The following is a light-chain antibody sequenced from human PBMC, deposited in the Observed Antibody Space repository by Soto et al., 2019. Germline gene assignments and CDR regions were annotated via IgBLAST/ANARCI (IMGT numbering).Light chain of an antibody. CDR2: EVS. CDR3: SSYAGSTCVV. Sequence: QSALTQPPSASGSPGQSVTISCTGTSSDVGGYNYVSWYQQHPGKAPKLMIYEVSKRPSGVPDRLSGSKSGNTASLTVSGLQAEDEDDYYCSSYAGSTCVVFGGGTKLTFL. V-gene: IGLV2-8*01. J-gene: IGLJ2*01. CDR1: SSDVGGYNY.